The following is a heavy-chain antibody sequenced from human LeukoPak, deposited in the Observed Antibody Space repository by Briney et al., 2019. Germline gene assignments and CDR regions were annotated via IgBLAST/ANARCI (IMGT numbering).Heavy chain of an antibody. CDR2: INPNSGGT. J-gene: IGHJ4*02. V-gene: IGHV1-2*06. CDR3: ARDGPYDSSGFYFVG. Sequence: ASVKVSCKASGYTLTDYYMHWVRQAPGQGLEWMGRINPNSGGTNYAQKFQGRVTMTRDTSISTVYMELSRLRSDDTAVYYCARDGPYDSSGFYFVGWGQGTLVTVSS. CDR1: GYTLTDYY. D-gene: IGHD3-22*01.